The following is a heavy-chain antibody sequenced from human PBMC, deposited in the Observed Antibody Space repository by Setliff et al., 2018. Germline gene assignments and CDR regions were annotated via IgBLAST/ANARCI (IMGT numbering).Heavy chain of an antibody. CDR2: IYTSGST. D-gene: IGHD6-19*01. CDR1: GGSISSYY. Sequence: SETLSLTCTVSGGSISSYYWSWIRQPPGKGLEWIGYIYTSGSTNYNPSLKSRVTISVDTSKNQFSLKLSSVTAADTAVYYCARLSPYSSGPPFDHWGQGTL. V-gene: IGHV4-4*08. J-gene: IGHJ4*02. CDR3: ARLSPYSSGPPFDH.